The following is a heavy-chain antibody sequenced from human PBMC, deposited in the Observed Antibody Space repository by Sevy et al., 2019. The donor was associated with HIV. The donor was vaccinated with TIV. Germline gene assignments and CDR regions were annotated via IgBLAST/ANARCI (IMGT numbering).Heavy chain of an antibody. CDR3: AKDTAPHYYESSGQYYYYYGMDV. CDR1: GFTFDDYA. D-gene: IGHD3-22*01. J-gene: IGHJ6*02. V-gene: IGHV3-9*01. Sequence: GGSLRLSCAASGFTFDDYAMHWVRQAPGKGLEWVSGISWNSGSIGYADSVKGRFTISRDNAKNSLYLQMNSLRAEDTALYYCAKDTAPHYYESSGQYYYYYGMDVWGQGTTVTLSS. CDR2: ISWNSGSI.